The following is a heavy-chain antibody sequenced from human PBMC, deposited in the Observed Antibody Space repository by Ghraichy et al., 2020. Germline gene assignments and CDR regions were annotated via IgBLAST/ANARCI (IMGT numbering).Heavy chain of an antibody. CDR1: GFTFNDYT. CDR3: AKGAVVVTGSFDY. CDR2: ISWDGDST. D-gene: IGHD3-22*01. Sequence: GGSLNISCAASGFTFNDYTIHWVRQAPGKGLEWVSLISWDGDSTYYADSVKGRFTISRDNSRNSLYLQMNSLRIEDTALYYCAKGAVVVTGSFDYWGQGTLVTVSS. V-gene: IGHV3-43*01. J-gene: IGHJ4*02.